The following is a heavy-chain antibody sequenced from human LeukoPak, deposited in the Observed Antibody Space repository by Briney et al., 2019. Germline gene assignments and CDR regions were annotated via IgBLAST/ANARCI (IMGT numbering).Heavy chain of an antibody. CDR3: AGHSYDDYVWGSYRWYNWFDP. CDR2: IYYSGST. CDR1: GGSISSSSYY. V-gene: IGHV4-39*01. J-gene: IGHJ5*02. D-gene: IGHD3-16*02. Sequence: SETLSLTCTVSGGSISSSSYYWGWIRQPPGKGLEWIGSIYYSGSTYYNPSLKSRVTISVDTSKNQFSLKLSSVTAADTAVYYCAGHSYDDYVWGSYRWYNWFDPWGQGTLVTVSS.